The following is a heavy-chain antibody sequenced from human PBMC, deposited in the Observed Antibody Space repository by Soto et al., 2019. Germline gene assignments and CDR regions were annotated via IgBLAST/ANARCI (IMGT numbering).Heavy chain of an antibody. CDR2: ISAYNGNT. V-gene: IGHV1-18*04. D-gene: IGHD2-15*01. Sequence: ASVKVSCKASGYTFNSYGISWVRQAPGQGLEWMGWISAYNGNTNYVQKFQGRVTMTTEKSTSTAYMELRSLRSDDTAVSYCASDFEGGGYYYDYYGTDVWGQGTSVTVSS. CDR3: ASDFEGGGYYYDYYGTDV. CDR1: GYTFNSYG. J-gene: IGHJ6*02.